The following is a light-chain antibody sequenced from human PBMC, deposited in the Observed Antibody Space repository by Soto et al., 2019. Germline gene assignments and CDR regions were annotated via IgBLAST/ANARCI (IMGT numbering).Light chain of an antibody. Sequence: SELNQPHSASGTPGQRVTISCSGSSSNIGTSSVHWFQQLPGTAPKLLISTTNQRPSGVPERFSGSKSGTSASLAISGLQSEDEADYYCAAWDDSLNGHVFGTGTKVTVL. J-gene: IGLJ1*01. CDR3: AAWDDSLNGHV. V-gene: IGLV1-44*01. CDR1: SSNIGTSS. CDR2: TTN.